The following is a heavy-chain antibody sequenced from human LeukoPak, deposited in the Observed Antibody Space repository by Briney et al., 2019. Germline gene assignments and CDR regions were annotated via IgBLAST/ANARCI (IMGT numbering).Heavy chain of an antibody. CDR1: GGSSSSSNSY. Sequence: SETLSLTCTVSGGSSSSSNSYWGWIRQAPGKGLECLRTIYYTESTFYNPSLKSRVTVSVDTSRNQFSLKLTSVTAADTAVYYCARAPYYYYGSGSYVDYWGQGTLVTVSS. CDR3: ARAPYYYYGSGSYVDY. CDR2: IYYTEST. V-gene: IGHV4-39*01. D-gene: IGHD3-10*01. J-gene: IGHJ4*02.